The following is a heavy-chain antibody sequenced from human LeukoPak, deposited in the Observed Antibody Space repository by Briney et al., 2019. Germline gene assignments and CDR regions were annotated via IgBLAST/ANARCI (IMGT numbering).Heavy chain of an antibody. CDR3: ARGARWTMIVVVINDAFDI. CDR1: GFTFSSYS. CDR2: ISSSSSTI. D-gene: IGHD3-22*01. J-gene: IGHJ3*02. Sequence: GGSLRLSCAASGFTFSSYSMNWVRQAPGKGLEWVSYISSSSSTIYYADSVKGRFTISRDNAKNSLYLQMNSLRAEDTAVYYCARGARWTMIVVVINDAFDIWGQGTMVTVSS. V-gene: IGHV3-48*04.